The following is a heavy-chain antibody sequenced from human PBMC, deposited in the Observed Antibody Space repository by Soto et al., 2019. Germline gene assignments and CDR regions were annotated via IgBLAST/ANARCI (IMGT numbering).Heavy chain of an antibody. CDR2: ISNDGDDK. CDR3: ARGGGFCGADCYEGGIDY. V-gene: IGHV3-30-3*01. D-gene: IGHD2-21*01. J-gene: IGHJ4*02. Sequence: QVPLVESGGGVVQPARSLRLSCAASGFSFSPYTMQWVRQTPGKALEWVAVISNDGDDKAYADSVKGRFTVSRDNSKSTLYLQMSSLRADDTALYYCARGGGFCGADCYEGGIDYWGQGTLVSVS. CDR1: GFSFSPYT.